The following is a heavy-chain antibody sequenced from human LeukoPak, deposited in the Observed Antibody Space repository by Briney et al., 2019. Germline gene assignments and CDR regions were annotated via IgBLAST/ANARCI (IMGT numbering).Heavy chain of an antibody. D-gene: IGHD2-2*01. J-gene: IGHJ5*02. Sequence: GGSLRLSCAASGFTFSSYWMSWVRQAPGKGLEWVGNIKQDGSEKYYVDSVKGRFTISRDNAKNSLHLQMNSLRAEDTAVYYCASALVVPAVEGAWFDPWGQGTLVTVSS. CDR2: IKQDGSEK. CDR1: GFTFSSYW. CDR3: ASALVVPAVEGAWFDP. V-gene: IGHV3-7*01.